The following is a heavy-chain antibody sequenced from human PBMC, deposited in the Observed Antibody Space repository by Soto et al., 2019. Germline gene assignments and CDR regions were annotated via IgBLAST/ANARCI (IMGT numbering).Heavy chain of an antibody. CDR1: GGSFSGYY. V-gene: IGHV4-34*01. CDR2: INHSGST. J-gene: IGHJ5*02. Sequence: SETLSLTCAVYGGSFSGYYWSWIRQPPGKGLEWIGEINHSGSTNYNPSLKSRVTISVDTSKNQFSLKLSSVTAADTAVYYCARVVWRGGWAGNGFDPWGQGTLVTVSS. D-gene: IGHD6-19*01. CDR3: ARVVWRGGWAGNGFDP.